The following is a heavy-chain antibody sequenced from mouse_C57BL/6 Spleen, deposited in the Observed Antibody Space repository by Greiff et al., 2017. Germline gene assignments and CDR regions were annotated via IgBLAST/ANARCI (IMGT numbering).Heavy chain of an antibody. CDR3: ARVSYGNYGYCDG. J-gene: IGHJ1*03. D-gene: IGHD2-1*01. Sequence: EVQLQQSGPVLVKPGASVKMSCKASGYTFTDYYMNWVKQSHGKSLEWIGVINPYNGGTSYNQKFKGKATLTVDKSSSTAYMELNSLTSEDTAVYYCARVSYGNYGYCDGWGTETTVTVSS. CDR2: INPYNGGT. CDR1: GYTFTDYY. V-gene: IGHV1-19*01.